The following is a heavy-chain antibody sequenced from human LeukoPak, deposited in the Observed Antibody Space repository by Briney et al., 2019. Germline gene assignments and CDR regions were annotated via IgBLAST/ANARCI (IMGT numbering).Heavy chain of an antibody. CDR3: AKEIGLGYKFDY. CDR1: GFAFSNYG. CDR2: ISYDGSNT. Sequence: GRSLRLSCAASGFAFSNYGMHWVRQAPGKGLEWVAVISYDGSNTYYADSVKGRFTISRDNSKNTLYLQMNSLRAEDTAVYYCAKEIGLGYKFDYWGQGTLVTVSS. V-gene: IGHV3-30*18. J-gene: IGHJ4*02. D-gene: IGHD5-12*01.